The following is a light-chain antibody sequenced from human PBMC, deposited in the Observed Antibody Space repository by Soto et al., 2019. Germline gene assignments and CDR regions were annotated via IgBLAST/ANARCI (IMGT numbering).Light chain of an antibody. V-gene: IGLV1-44*01. CDR3: AAWDDSLNGWV. Sequence: QSVLTQPPSASVTPGQRVTISCSGSSSNIGSNTVHWYHQLPGTAPKLLIYSNNQRPSGVPDRFSGSKSGTSASLAISGLQSEDEADYYCAAWDDSLNGWVFGGGTQLTVL. J-gene: IGLJ3*02. CDR1: SSNIGSNT. CDR2: SNN.